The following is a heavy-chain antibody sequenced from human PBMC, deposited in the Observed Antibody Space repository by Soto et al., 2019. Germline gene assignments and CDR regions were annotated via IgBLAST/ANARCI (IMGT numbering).Heavy chain of an antibody. V-gene: IGHV1-18*01. CDR1: GDTFTNFG. CDR3: AGVLRGVVNWFDP. D-gene: IGHD3-10*01. Sequence: GASVKVSCKTFGDTFTNFGLSWVRQAPGQGLEWMGWIATYNSNRNYAQKFQGRLTLTTDTSTSTAYMELKSLGYDDTAVYYCAGVLRGVVNWFDPWGQGTLVTVSS. J-gene: IGHJ5*02. CDR2: IATYNSNR.